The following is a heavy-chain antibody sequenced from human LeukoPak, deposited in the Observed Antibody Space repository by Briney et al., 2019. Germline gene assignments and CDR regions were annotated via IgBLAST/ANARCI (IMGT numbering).Heavy chain of an antibody. CDR1: GGSISNYY. V-gene: IGHV4-59*12. J-gene: IGHJ3*02. CDR3: ARDEQQLGFDI. Sequence: PSETLSLTCTVSGGSISNYYWSWLRQPPGKGLEWIGYIYYSGSTKYNPSLKSRVTISVDTSKNQFSLQLNSVTPEDTAVYYCARDEQQLGFDIWGQGTMVTVSS. CDR2: IYYSGST. D-gene: IGHD6-13*01.